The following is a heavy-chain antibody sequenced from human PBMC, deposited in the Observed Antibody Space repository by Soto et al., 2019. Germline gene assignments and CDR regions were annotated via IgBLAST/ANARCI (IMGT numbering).Heavy chain of an antibody. CDR2: IYYSGST. CDR1: GGSISSYY. CDR3: ARDRAVAAGYFDY. Sequence: SSETLSLTCTVSGGSISSYYWSWIRQPPGKGLEWIGYIYYSGSTNYNPSPKSRVTISVDTSKNQFSLKLSSVTAADTAVYYCARDRAVAAGYFDYWGQGTLVTVSS. V-gene: IGHV4-59*01. J-gene: IGHJ4*02. D-gene: IGHD6-19*01.